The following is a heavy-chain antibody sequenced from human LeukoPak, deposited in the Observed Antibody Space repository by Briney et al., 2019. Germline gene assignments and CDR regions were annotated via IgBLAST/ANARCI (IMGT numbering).Heavy chain of an antibody. J-gene: IGHJ6*02. CDR2: ISGGGAT. V-gene: IGHV3-23*01. CDR1: GFIFSNYA. CDR3: VRSTGYYYYGMDV. Sequence: GGSLRLSCAASGFIFSNYAVYWVRQAPGEGLEWVSVISGGGATTYADSVKGRFTISRDNSRNTVYLQMDNLRGEDLAVYYCVRSTGYYYYGMDVWGQGTTVTVS.